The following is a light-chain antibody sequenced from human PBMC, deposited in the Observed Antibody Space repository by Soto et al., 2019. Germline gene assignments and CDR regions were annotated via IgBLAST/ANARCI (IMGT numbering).Light chain of an antibody. Sequence: QSVLTQPASVSGSPGPSITISCTGTSSDVGGYNYVSWYQHHPGKAPKLIIYDVTNRPSGVSNPFSGSKSGNTASLTISGLQPEDEADYYCSSYTTGNTRQIVFGTGTKVTVL. CDR1: SSDVGGYNY. CDR2: DVT. J-gene: IGLJ1*01. CDR3: SSYTTGNTRQIV. V-gene: IGLV2-14*03.